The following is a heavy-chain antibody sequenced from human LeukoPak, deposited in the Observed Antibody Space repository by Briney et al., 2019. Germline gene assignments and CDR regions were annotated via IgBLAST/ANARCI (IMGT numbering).Heavy chain of an antibody. CDR1: GGSIRSYY. J-gene: IGHJ4*02. Sequence: SETLSLTCSVSGGSIRSYYWSWIRQPPGKGLEWIGCIYYSGTTHYNSSLKSRVTISVDTSKSLFSLKLSSVTAADTAVYYCARHVSSDSPNDYWGQGTLVTVSS. V-gene: IGHV4-59*08. CDR2: IYYSGTT. CDR3: ARHVSSDSPNDY. D-gene: IGHD2-21*02.